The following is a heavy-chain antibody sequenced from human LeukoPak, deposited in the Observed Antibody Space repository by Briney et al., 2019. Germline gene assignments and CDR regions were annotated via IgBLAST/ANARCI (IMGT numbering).Heavy chain of an antibody. CDR2: IKQDGSEK. CDR1: GFTFSSYA. J-gene: IGHJ5*02. D-gene: IGHD6-13*01. V-gene: IGHV3-7*01. CDR3: ARDLESSSWWNWFDP. Sequence: PGGSLRLSCAASGFTFSSYAMSWVRQAPGKGLEWVANIKQDGSEKKYVDSVKGRFTISRDNAKNSLYLQMNSLRAEDTAIYYCARDLESSSWWNWFDPWGQGTLVTVSS.